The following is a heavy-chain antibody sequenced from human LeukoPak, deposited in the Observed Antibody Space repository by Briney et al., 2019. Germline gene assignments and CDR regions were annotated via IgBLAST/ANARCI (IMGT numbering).Heavy chain of an antibody. CDR3: ARERDHGYSYGRVLDF. D-gene: IGHD5-18*01. J-gene: IGHJ4*02. CDR2: VHSSVGT. V-gene: IGHV4-4*07. Sequence: SETLSLTRTVSGGSMNTYYWTWIRQTAGGGLEWIGQVHSSVGTTYNPSLRSRVSLSLDTSKNHFSLRLASVTAADTAVYFCARERDHGYSYGRVLDFWGQGIPVTVSS. CDR1: GGSMNTYY.